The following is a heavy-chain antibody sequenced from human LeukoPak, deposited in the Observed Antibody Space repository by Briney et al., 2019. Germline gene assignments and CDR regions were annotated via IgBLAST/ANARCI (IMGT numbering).Heavy chain of an antibody. J-gene: IGHJ4*02. D-gene: IGHD3-10*01. CDR2: ITGSGDDT. V-gene: IGHV3-23*01. Sequence: GGSLRLSCVASGFTFNKYAMSWVRQAPGKGLEWVSAITGSGDDTYHADSVKGRFTISRDNSKNTLYLQMNSLRAEDTAVYYCAKGSRSSRPYYFDFWGQEILVTVSS. CDR3: AKGSRSSRPYYFDF. CDR1: GFTFNKYA.